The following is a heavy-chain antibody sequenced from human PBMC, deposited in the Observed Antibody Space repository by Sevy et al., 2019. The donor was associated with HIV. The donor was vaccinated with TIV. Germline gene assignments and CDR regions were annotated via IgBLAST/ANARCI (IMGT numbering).Heavy chain of an antibody. CDR3: ARGLSTYSSGWYFDY. CDR2: IIPIFGTA. J-gene: IGHJ4*02. CDR1: GGTFSSYA. D-gene: IGHD6-19*01. V-gene: IGHV1-69*13. Sequence: ASVKVSCKASGGTFSSYAISWVRQAPGQGLEWMGGIIPIFGTANYAQTFQGRVTITADESTSTAYMELSSLGSEDTAVYYCARGLSTYSSGWYFDYWGQGTLVTVSS.